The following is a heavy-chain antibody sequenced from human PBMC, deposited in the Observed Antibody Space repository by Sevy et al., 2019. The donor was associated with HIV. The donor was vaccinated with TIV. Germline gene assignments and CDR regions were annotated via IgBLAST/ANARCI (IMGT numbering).Heavy chain of an antibody. D-gene: IGHD2-21*01. CDR2: INHSGST. V-gene: IGHV4-34*01. CDR1: GGSFSGYY. Sequence: SETLSLTCAVYGGSFSGYYWSWIRQPPGKGLEWIGEINHSGSTNYNPSLKSLVTISVDTSKNQFSLKLSSVTAADTAVYYCARTPRCGGDCYANSRLGHGANWFDPWGQGTLVTVSS. CDR3: ARTPRCGGDCYANSRLGHGANWFDP. J-gene: IGHJ5*02.